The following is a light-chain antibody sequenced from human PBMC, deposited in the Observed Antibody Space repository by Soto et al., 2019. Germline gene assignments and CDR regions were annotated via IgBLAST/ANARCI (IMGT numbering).Light chain of an antibody. CDR3: CSYAGTTSVL. CDR1: RSDVGSHNL. J-gene: IGLJ3*02. CDR2: EGT. V-gene: IGLV2-23*01. Sequence: QSALTQPASVSGSPGQSITISCTGTRSDVGSHNLVSWYQQNPGKAPKLMIYEGTKRPSEVSDRFSGFKSGNTASLTISGLQAEDEVEYYCCSYAGTTSVLFGGGTKLTVL.